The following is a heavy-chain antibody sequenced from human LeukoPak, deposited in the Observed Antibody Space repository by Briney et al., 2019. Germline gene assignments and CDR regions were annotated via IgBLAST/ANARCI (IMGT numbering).Heavy chain of an antibody. CDR3: AGRSGYSPYYLDY. CDR1: GFTFSSCG. V-gene: IGHV3-23*01. CDR2: ISGGGDST. D-gene: IGHD2-15*01. J-gene: IGHJ4*02. Sequence: GGSLRLSRAASGFTFSSCGMSWVRQAPGKGLEGVSAISGGGDSTYYADSVKGRFTISRDNSKNTLYLQMNSLRAEDTALYFCAGRSGYSPYYLDYWGQGTLVTVSS.